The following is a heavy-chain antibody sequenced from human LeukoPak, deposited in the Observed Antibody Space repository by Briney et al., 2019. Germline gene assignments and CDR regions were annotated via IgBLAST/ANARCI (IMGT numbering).Heavy chain of an antibody. CDR1: GYSISSGYY. J-gene: IGHJ4*01. CDR3: ARDLYYYDSSGYYADFDY. CDR2: IYHSGGT. V-gene: IGHV4-38-2*02. D-gene: IGHD3-22*01. Sequence: SETLSLTCTVSGYSISSGYYWGWIRQPPGKGLEWIGSIYHSGGTYYNPSLKSRVTISVDTSKNQFSLKLSSVTAADTAVYYCARDLYYYDSSGYYADFDYWGQEPWSPSPQ.